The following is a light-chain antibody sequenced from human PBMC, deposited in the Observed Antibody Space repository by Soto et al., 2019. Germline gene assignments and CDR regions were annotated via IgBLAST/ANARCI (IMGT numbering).Light chain of an antibody. J-gene: IGKJ1*01. CDR1: QSLVHNDGNTY. V-gene: IGKV2-24*01. CDR3: MQATQSSWT. Sequence: DIVITQTPLSSPVHIGHRAPLSFSSIQSLVHNDGNTYLSWFQQRPGQPPRLLIYKVSDRFSGVPDRFSGSGAGTDFTLTISRVEAEDVGVYYCMQATQSSWTFGQGTKVDIK. CDR2: KVS.